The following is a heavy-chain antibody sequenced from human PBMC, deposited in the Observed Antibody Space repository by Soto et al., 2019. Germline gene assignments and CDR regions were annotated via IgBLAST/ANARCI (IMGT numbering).Heavy chain of an antibody. CDR3: ARKPPSAIQGWAFGMDV. CDR2: TFSGGNT. J-gene: IGHJ6*02. Sequence: ELQLVETGGGLIQTGGSLRLSCAASGFSISSNYIAWVRQPPGKGLEWVSTTFSGGNTEYAASVKGRCSISRDNYKHPLYLQMDNLRVEDTAVYYCARKPPSAIQGWAFGMDVWGQGTMVSVSS. D-gene: IGHD2-21*01. V-gene: IGHV3-53*02. CDR1: GFSISSNY.